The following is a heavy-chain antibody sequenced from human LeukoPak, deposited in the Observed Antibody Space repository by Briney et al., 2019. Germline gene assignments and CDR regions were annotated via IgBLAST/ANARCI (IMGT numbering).Heavy chain of an antibody. Sequence: GGSLRLSCAASGFTFSSYGMSWVRQAPGKGLGWVSAISGSGGSTYYADSVKGRFTISRDNSKNTLYLQMNSLRAEDTAVYYCAKVNGIVVVTPFGYWGQGTLVTVSS. CDR2: ISGSGGST. J-gene: IGHJ4*02. CDR3: AKVNGIVVVTPFGY. D-gene: IGHD3-22*01. V-gene: IGHV3-23*01. CDR1: GFTFSSYG.